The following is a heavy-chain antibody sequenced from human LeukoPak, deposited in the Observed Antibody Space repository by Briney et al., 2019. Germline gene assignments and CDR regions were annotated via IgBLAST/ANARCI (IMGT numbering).Heavy chain of an antibody. J-gene: IGHJ3*02. V-gene: IGHV4-38-2*01. CDR2: IYHSGST. CDR1: GYSISSGYY. D-gene: IGHD3-10*01. CDR3: ARSLWFGEYDAFDI. Sequence: SETLSLTCAVSGYSISSGYYWGWIRQPPGKGLEWIGSIYHSGSTYYNPSLKSRVTISVDTSKNQFSLKLSSVTAADTAVYYCARSLWFGEYDAFDIWGKGKMVPSLQ.